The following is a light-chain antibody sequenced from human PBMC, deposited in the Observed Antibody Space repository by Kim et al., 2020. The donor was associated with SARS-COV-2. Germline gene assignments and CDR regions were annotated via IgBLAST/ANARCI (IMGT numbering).Light chain of an antibody. V-gene: IGLV2-14*03. Sequence: SITISCTGSSSDVGGYNYVSWYQQHPGKAPKLMIYDVSNRPSGVSNRFSGSKSGNTASLTISGLQAEDEADYYCSSYTSSSTPYVFGVGTKVTVL. CDR2: DVS. J-gene: IGLJ1*01. CDR1: SSDVGGYNY. CDR3: SSYTSSSTPYV.